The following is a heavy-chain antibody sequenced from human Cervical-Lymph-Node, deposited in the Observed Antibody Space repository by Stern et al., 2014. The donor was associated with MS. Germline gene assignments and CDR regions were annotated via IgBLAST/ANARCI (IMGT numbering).Heavy chain of an antibody. Sequence: VQLVQSGAEVRKPGSSVRVSCKASGDSFNNYVIAWVRQAPGQGLAWMGGIVTKHKTSNYAEKFRDRVTIKADEITATVFLEINNLRSEDTAIYYCGRVTQLWRSWLDPWGQGTLVTVSS. D-gene: IGHD5-18*01. CDR1: GDSFNNYV. V-gene: IGHV1-69*01. J-gene: IGHJ5*02. CDR3: GRVTQLWRSWLDP. CDR2: IVTKHKTS.